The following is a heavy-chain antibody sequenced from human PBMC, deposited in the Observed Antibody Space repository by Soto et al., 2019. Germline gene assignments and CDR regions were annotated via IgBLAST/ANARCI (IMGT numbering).Heavy chain of an antibody. D-gene: IGHD5-18*01. V-gene: IGHV4-39*01. CDR2: ILYSGST. CDR3: VCIFSGGYSYGCYYYGMDV. Sequence: SETLSLTCAVSCGSISSSSYYWGWIRQPPGKGLERIGRILYSGSTYYNPSLKSRVTISVDTSKNPFSLKLSSVTAADTAVYYCVCIFSGGYSYGCYYYGMDVWGQGTTVTVSS. CDR1: CGSISSSSYY. J-gene: IGHJ6*02.